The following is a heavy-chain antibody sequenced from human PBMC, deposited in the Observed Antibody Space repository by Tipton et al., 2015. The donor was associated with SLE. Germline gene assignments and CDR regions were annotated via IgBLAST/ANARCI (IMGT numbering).Heavy chain of an antibody. CDR1: GASISSSYW. D-gene: IGHD3-16*01. Sequence: GASISSSYWWSWVRQAPGKGLEWIGEIYHLGSTNYNPSLKSRVTISVDTSKNQISLRLSSVTAADTAVYYCARGGGYPIYYYGLDVWGQGTTVTVSS. J-gene: IGHJ6*02. CDR2: IYHLGST. CDR3: ARGGGYPIYYYGLDV. V-gene: IGHV4-4*02.